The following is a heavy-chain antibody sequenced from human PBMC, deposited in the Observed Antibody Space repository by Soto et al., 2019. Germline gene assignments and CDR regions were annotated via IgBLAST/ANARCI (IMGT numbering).Heavy chain of an antibody. CDR3: ATYGSGSDKPTTFDY. D-gene: IGHD3-10*01. CDR2: IYYSGST. J-gene: IGHJ4*02. V-gene: IGHV4-31*03. Sequence: QVQLQESGPGLVKPSQTLSLTCTVSGGSISSGGYSWSWIRQHPGKALEWIGYIYYSGSTNYNPSLKSRVTISVDTSKNQFSLKLSSVTAADTAVYYCATYGSGSDKPTTFDYWCQGNLVTVSS. CDR1: GGSISSGGYS.